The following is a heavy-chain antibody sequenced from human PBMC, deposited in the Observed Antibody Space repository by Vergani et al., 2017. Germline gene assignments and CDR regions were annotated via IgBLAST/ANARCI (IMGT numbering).Heavy chain of an antibody. D-gene: IGHD1-26*01. CDR2: IYYSGRT. V-gene: IGHV4-61*02. CDR1: GGSISGVSYY. Sequence: QVQLQESGPGLVKPSQSLSLTCTFSGGSISGVSYYLRWVRQPAGKGLEWIGRIYYSGRTDYNPSLESRVTISVDTSKNTFSLKLNSVTAADTAIYYCARDSAVGGTFDSWGQGTLVSVSS. J-gene: IGHJ4*02. CDR3: ARDSAVGGTFDS.